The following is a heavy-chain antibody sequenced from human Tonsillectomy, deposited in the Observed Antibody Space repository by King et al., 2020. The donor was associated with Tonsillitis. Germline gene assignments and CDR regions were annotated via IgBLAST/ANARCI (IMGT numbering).Heavy chain of an antibody. J-gene: IGHJ6*03. V-gene: IGHV3-53*01. CDR1: GFTVSSNY. D-gene: IGHD6-6*01. CDR2: IYSGGNT. CDR3: ARVAASYSSTSLIYYYNYLDD. Sequence: VQLVESGGGFIQPGGSLRLSCAASGFTVSSNYMGWVRQAPGKGLEWVSLIYSGGNTYYADSVTGRFNISRDTSKNTLSLQMNSLGAEDTAVYYCARVAASYSSTSLIYYYNYLDDWGKGTTVTVSS.